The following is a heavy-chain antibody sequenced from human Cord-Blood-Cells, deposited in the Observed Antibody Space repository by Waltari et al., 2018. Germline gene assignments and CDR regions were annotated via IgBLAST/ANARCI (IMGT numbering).Heavy chain of an antibody. D-gene: IGHD2-2*01. CDR2: IDPSGGST. Sequence: QVQLVQSGAEVKKPGASVKVSCKASGYTFTSYYMHWVRQAAGQGLEWMGIIDPSGGSTSYEQKFQGRVTMTRDTSTSTVYMELSSLRAEDTAVYYCASDDPDCSSTSCYDYWGQGTLVTVSS. J-gene: IGHJ4*02. CDR1: GYTFTSYY. CDR3: ASDDPDCSSTSCYDY. V-gene: IGHV1-46*01.